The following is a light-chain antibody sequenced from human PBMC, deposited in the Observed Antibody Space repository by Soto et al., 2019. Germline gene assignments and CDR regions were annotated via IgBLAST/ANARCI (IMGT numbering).Light chain of an antibody. Sequence: DIVITQAPYSLAVSLFDSATINCKSSQSVLHSSNNKNYLAWYQQKSGQPPNLLISWASTRESGVPDRFSASGSGTDFTLTISSLQAEDVAVYYCQQYYRTPRTFGQGTKVDIK. CDR3: QQYYRTPRT. CDR1: QSVLHSSNNKNY. CDR2: WAS. J-gene: IGKJ1*01. V-gene: IGKV4-1*01.